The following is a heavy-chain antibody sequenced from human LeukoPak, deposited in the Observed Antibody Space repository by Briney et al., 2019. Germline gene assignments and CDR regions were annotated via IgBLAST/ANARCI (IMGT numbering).Heavy chain of an antibody. Sequence: PGGSLRLSCAASGFTFSSYAMTWVRQAPGKGLERVSGISGSGGSTYYADSVKGRFTISRDNSKNTLYLQMNSLRAEDTALYYCEKGTMLRGVSPFDYWGQGTLVTVSS. CDR3: EKGTMLRGVSPFDY. CDR2: ISGSGGST. V-gene: IGHV3-23*01. D-gene: IGHD3-10*01. CDR1: GFTFSSYA. J-gene: IGHJ4*02.